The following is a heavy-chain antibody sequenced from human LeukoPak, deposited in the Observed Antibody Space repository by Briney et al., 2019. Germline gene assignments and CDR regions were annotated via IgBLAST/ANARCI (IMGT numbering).Heavy chain of an antibody. CDR1: GDSVNNYY. Sequence: SETLSLTCTVSGDSVNNYYWHRIRQPPGKALEWIGYVYYTGTTESNASLKSRLAMSVDTSKNQFSLKLSSVTAADTAVYYCARERQSSGLFDPWGLGTLVTVSS. D-gene: IGHD6-25*01. J-gene: IGHJ5*02. V-gene: IGHV4-59*02. CDR2: VYYTGTT. CDR3: ARERQSSGLFDP.